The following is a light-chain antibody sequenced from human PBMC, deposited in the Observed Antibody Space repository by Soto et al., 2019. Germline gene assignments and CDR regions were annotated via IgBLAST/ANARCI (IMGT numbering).Light chain of an antibody. Sequence: EIVMTQSPATLSVSPGERATLSCRASQSVSSNLAWYQQKPGQAPRLLIYGASTRATGIPARFSGSGSGTEFTLTISSLQSEDFAVYYCQQYNNWLVYTFGQGIKLEIK. CDR3: QQYNNWLVYT. V-gene: IGKV3-15*01. CDR1: QSVSSN. CDR2: GAS. J-gene: IGKJ2*01.